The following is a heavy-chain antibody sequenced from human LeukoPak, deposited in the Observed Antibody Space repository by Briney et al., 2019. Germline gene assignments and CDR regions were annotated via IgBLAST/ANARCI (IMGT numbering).Heavy chain of an antibody. Sequence: GGSLRLSCSASGFTFSSYAMHWVRQAPGKGLEYVSAISSNGGSTYYGDSVKGRFTISRDNSKNTLYLQMNSLRAEDTAVYFCASRENNYGLGDWGQGTLVTVSS. CDR2: ISSNGGST. CDR3: ASRENNYGLGD. V-gene: IGHV3-64*04. D-gene: IGHD3-10*01. CDR1: GFTFSSYA. J-gene: IGHJ1*01.